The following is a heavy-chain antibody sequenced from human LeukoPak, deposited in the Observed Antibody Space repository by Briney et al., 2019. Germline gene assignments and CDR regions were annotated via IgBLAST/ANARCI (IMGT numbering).Heavy chain of an antibody. D-gene: IGHD6-13*01. Sequence: PSETLSLTCAVYGGSFSGYYWSWIRQPPGKGLEWLGEINHSGSTNYNPSLKSRVTISVDTSKNQFSLKLSSVTAADTAVYYCASSVRGHSSSWPHWGQGTLVTVSS. CDR1: GGSFSGYY. CDR2: INHSGST. V-gene: IGHV4-34*01. J-gene: IGHJ1*01. CDR3: ASSVRGHSSSWPH.